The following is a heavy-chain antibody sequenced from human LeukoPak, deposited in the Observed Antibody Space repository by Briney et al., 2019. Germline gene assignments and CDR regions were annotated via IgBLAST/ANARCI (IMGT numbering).Heavy chain of an antibody. D-gene: IGHD6-19*01. Sequence: GGSLRLSCAASGFTFSIYAVSWVRQAPGMGMEWVSSIRGSGGSTYYADSVKGRFPISRDNSKNTLYLQMNSLRAEDTAVYYCAKEAVAGVHSGTVDYWGQGTLVTVPS. CDR3: AKEAVAGVHSGTVDY. J-gene: IGHJ4*02. V-gene: IGHV3-23*01. CDR2: IRGSGGST. CDR1: GFTFSIYA.